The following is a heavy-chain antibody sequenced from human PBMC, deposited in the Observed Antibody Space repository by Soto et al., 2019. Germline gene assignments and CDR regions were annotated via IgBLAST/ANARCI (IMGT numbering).Heavy chain of an antibody. V-gene: IGHV4-59*01. CDR3: GRLPWVEYGGSLDP. D-gene: IGHD2-15*01. Sequence: SETLSLTCTVSGGSISSDYWSWIRQPPGKGLEWIGYIHYSGSTNHNPTLKSRVTISVDTSKNEFSLKLSSVTAADTAVYYCGRLPWVEYGGSLDPWGQGTLVTVDS. CDR2: IHYSGST. J-gene: IGHJ5*02. CDR1: GGSISSDY.